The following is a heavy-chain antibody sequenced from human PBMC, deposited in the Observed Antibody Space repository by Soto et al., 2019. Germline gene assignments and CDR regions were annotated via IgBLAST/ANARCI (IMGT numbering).Heavy chain of an antibody. D-gene: IGHD6-6*01. CDR3: ARSSSSSLTGPIEDYYYYMDV. CDR1: GGTFSSYT. CDR2: IIPILGIA. V-gene: IGHV1-69*02. Sequence: GASVKVSCKASGGTFSSYTISWVRQAPGQGLEWMGRIIPILGIANYAQKFQGRVTITADKSTSTAYMELSSLRSEDTAVYYCARSSSSSLTGPIEDYYYYMDVWGKGTTVTVSS. J-gene: IGHJ6*03.